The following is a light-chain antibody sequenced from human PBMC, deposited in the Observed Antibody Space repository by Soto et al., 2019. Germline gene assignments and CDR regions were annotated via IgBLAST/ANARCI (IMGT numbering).Light chain of an antibody. CDR3: SSYTSSSTHV. Sequence: SVLTQPASVSGSPGQSIPISCTGSSSDVGAYNFVSWYQQHPGKVPRLMIFDVSSRPSGVSDRFSGSKSGNTASLTISGLQAEEEGDYYCSSYTSSSTHVFGSGTKLTVL. J-gene: IGLJ1*01. CDR2: DVS. V-gene: IGLV2-14*03. CDR1: SSDVGAYNF.